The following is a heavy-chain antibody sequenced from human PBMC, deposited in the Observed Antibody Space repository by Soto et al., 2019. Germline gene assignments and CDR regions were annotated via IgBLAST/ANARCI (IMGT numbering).Heavy chain of an antibody. CDR1: GFTCSSYA. CDR2: ISYDGSNK. J-gene: IGHJ4*02. CDR3: ARAVAVADPGDY. V-gene: IGHV3-30-3*01. D-gene: IGHD6-19*01. Sequence: QVQLVESGGGVVQPGRSLRLSCAASGFTCSSYAMNWVRQAPGKGLEWVAVISYDGSNKYYADSVKGRFTISRDNSKNTLHLQMNSLTAEDTAVYYCARAVAVADPGDYWGQGTLVTVSS.